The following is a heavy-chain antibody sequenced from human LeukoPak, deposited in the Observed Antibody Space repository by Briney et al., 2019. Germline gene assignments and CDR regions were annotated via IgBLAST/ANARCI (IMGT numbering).Heavy chain of an antibody. CDR1: GGSISSSSYY. D-gene: IGHD2-2*01. CDR3: ARLTDCSSTSCYYYYYGMDV. J-gene: IGHJ6*02. CDR2: IYYSGST. Sequence: SETLSLTCTVSGGSISSSSYYWGWIRQPPGKGLEWIGSIYYSGSTYYNPSLKSRVTISVDTSKNQLSLKLSSVTAADTAVYYCARLTDCSSTSCYYYYYGMDVWGQGTTVTVSS. V-gene: IGHV4-39*01.